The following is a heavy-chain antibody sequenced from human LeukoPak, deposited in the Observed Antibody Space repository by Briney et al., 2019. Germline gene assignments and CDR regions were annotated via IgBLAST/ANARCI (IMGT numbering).Heavy chain of an antibody. CDR2: ISGSSNYI. CDR3: ARTYGSGGSYGMDV. Sequence: GGSLRPSCAASGFTFSSYGLNWVRQAPGKGLEWVSSISGSSNYIYYADSLKGRFTISRDNAKNSLYLQMNSLRAEDTAVYYCARTYGSGGSYGMDVWGQGTTVTVSS. CDR1: GFTFSSYG. V-gene: IGHV3-21*01. J-gene: IGHJ6*02. D-gene: IGHD3-10*01.